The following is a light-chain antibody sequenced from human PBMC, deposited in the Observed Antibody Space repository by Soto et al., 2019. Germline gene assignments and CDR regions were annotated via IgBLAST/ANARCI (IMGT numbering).Light chain of an antibody. J-gene: IGLJ2*01. V-gene: IGLV2-14*01. CDR3: SSYTTSNTLV. CDR2: DVS. Sequence: QSALTQPASMSGSPGQSITISCTGTSSDIGGYNYVSWYQQHPGKAPKVMIYDVSNRPSGVSNRFSGSKSGNTASLTISGLQAEDEADYYCSSYTTSNTLVFGGGTKLTVL. CDR1: SSDIGGYNY.